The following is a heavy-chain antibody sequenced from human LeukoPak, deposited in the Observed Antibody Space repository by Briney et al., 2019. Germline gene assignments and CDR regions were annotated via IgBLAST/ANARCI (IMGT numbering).Heavy chain of an antibody. Sequence: SESLSLTCNLSGGSMTSYYWSWIRKPAGKGREWIGRIYTSGSTNYSPSLKSRIAMSVDTSNNRFSLNLSSVTAADTSVYYCARDSTARAYDIWGQGTMVTVSS. CDR2: IYTSGST. CDR3: ARDSTARAYDI. V-gene: IGHV4-4*07. D-gene: IGHD2-2*01. J-gene: IGHJ3*02. CDR1: GGSMTSYY.